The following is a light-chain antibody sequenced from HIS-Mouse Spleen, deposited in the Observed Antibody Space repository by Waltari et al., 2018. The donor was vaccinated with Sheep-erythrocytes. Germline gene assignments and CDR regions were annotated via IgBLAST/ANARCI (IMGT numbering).Light chain of an antibody. CDR1: SSDVGSYNR. Sequence: QSALTQPASVSGSPGQSITISCTGTSSDVGSYNRVPWYQQHPGKAPKLMIYEGSKRPSGVSNRFSGSKSRKKESLTISGVQAEDEADYYCCSYAGSYNHVFATGTKVTVL. V-gene: IGLV2-14*02. CDR2: EGS. J-gene: IGLJ1*01. CDR3: CSYAGSYNHV.